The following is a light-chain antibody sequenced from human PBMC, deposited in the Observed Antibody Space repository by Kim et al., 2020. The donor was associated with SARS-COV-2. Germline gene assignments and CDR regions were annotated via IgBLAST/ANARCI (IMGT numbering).Light chain of an antibody. V-gene: IGKV3-15*01. Sequence: YPGAIATLSCRASQSVSTTLAWYQQKPGQTPSLVIYDASTRATGIPGRFSGSGSGAEFTLTISSLQSEDFALYYCQQCHKWPLTFGGGTKVDIK. CDR1: QSVSTT. CDR3: QQCHKWPLT. J-gene: IGKJ4*01. CDR2: DAS.